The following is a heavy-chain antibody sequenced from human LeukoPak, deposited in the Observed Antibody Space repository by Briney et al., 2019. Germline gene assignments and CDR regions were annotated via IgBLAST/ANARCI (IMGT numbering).Heavy chain of an antibody. CDR1: GYTLTELS. CDR2: FDPEDGET. J-gene: IGHJ1*01. Sequence: ASVKVSCKVSGYTLTELSMHWVRRAPGKGLEWMGGFDPEDGETIYAQKFQGSVTMTEDTSTDTAYMELSSLRSEDTAVYYCATHYYDSSGLYFQHWGQGTLVTVSS. CDR3: ATHYYDSSGLYFQH. D-gene: IGHD3-22*01. V-gene: IGHV1-24*01.